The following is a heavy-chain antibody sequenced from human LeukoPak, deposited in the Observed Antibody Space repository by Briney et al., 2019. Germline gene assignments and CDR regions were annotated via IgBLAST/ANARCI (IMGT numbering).Heavy chain of an antibody. CDR1: GFTFDDYG. CDR2: INWNGGSI. CDR3: AKGVGYSYGVAFGI. V-gene: IGHV3-20*04. D-gene: IGHD5-18*01. Sequence: PGGSLRLSCAASGFTFDDYGMSWVRQAPGKGLEWVSGINWNGGSIVYADSVKGRFTISRDNAKNSLYLQMNSLRADDMALYYCAKGVGYSYGVAFGIWGQGTMVTVSS. J-gene: IGHJ3*02.